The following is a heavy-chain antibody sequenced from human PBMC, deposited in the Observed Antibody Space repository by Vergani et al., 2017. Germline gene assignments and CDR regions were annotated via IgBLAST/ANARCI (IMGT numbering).Heavy chain of an antibody. D-gene: IGHD2-2*02. V-gene: IGHV2-26*01. CDR2: IFSNDEK. CDR3: ARTRGYCSSTSCDNPPYDAFDI. CDR1: GFSLSNARMG. J-gene: IGHJ3*02. Sequence: QVTLKESGPVLVKPTETLTLTCTVSGFSLSNARMGVSWIRQPPGKALEWLAHIFSNDEKSYSTSLKSRLTISKDTSKSQVVLTMTNMDPVDTATYYCARTRGYCSSTSCDNPPYDAFDIWGQGTLVTVSS.